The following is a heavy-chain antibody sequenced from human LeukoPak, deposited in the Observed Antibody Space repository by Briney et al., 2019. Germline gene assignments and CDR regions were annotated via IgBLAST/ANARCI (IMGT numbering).Heavy chain of an antibody. Sequence: ASVKVSCKASGYTFTSYGISWVRQAPGQGLEWMGWISAYNGNTNYAQKLQGRVTMTTDTSTSTAYMELRSLRSDDTAVYYCARRRRIVGATPGAFDIWGQGTMVTVSS. CDR2: ISAYNGNT. V-gene: IGHV1-18*01. J-gene: IGHJ3*02. CDR1: GYTFTSYG. CDR3: ARRRRIVGATPGAFDI. D-gene: IGHD1-26*01.